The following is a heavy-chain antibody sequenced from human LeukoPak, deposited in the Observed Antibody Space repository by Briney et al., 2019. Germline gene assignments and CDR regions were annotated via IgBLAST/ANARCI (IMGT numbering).Heavy chain of an antibody. V-gene: IGHV4-39*01. Sequence: SETLSLTCTVSGGSISSSSYYWGWIRQPPGKGLEWIGSIYYSGSTYYNPSLKSRVTISVDTSKNQFSLKLSSVTAADTAVYYCARCIAARITSYYYYYYMDVWGKGTTVTVSS. D-gene: IGHD6-6*01. CDR1: GGSISSSSYY. CDR2: IYYSGST. J-gene: IGHJ6*03. CDR3: ARCIAARITSYYYYYYMDV.